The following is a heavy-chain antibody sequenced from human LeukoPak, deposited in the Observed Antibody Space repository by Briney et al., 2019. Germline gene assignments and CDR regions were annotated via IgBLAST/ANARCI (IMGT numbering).Heavy chain of an antibody. J-gene: IGHJ4*02. CDR3: ARHPISSSSPWIFDY. Sequence: PSETLSLTCAVYGGSFSGYYWSWIRQPPGKGLEWIGYIYTSGSTNYNPSLKSRVTISVDTSKNQFSLKLSSVTAADTAVYYCARHPISSSSPWIFDYWGQGTLVTVSS. V-gene: IGHV4-4*09. CDR2: IYTSGST. CDR1: GGSFSGYY. D-gene: IGHD6-6*01.